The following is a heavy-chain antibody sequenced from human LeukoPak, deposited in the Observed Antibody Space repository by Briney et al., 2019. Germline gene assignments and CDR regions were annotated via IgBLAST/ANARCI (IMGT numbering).Heavy chain of an antibody. D-gene: IGHD1-26*01. Sequence: QPGRSLRLSCAASGFTFSSYGMHWVRQAPGKGLEWVAVIWYDGSNKYYADSVKGRFTISSDTSKHTLYLQMNSLRAEDTAVYYCAKGPGKWELLSYFDYWGQGTLVTVSS. V-gene: IGHV3-33*06. J-gene: IGHJ4*02. CDR3: AKGPGKWELLSYFDY. CDR2: IWYDGSNK. CDR1: GFTFSSYG.